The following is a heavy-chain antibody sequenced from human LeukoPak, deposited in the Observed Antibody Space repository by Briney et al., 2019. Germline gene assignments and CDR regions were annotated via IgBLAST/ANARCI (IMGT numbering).Heavy chain of an antibody. CDR2: IYYSGST. CDR1: GGSISSYY. V-gene: IGHV4-59*01. D-gene: IGHD2-2*01. CDR3: ARGVCSSTSCYLGYYYYYMDV. J-gene: IGHJ6*03. Sequence: SETLSLTCTVSGGSISSYYWSWIRQPPGKGLEWIGYIYYSGSTNYNPSLKSRVTISVDTSKNQFSLKLSSVTAADTAVYYCARGVCSSTSCYLGYYYYYMDVWGKGTTVTVSS.